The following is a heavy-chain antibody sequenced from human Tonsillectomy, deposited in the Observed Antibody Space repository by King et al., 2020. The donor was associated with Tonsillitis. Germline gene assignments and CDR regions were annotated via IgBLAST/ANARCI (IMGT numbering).Heavy chain of an antibody. J-gene: IGHJ3*02. V-gene: IGHV4-59*01. CDR1: GGSISSYY. CDR3: ARDLTLVRGVNDAFDI. CDR2: IYYSGST. D-gene: IGHD3-10*01. Sequence: QLQESGPGLVKPSETLSLTCTVSGGSISSYYWSWIRQPPGKGLEWIGYIYYSGSTNYNPSLKSRVTISVDTSKNQFPLKLSSVTAADTAVYYCARDLTLVRGVNDAFDIWGQGTMVTVSS.